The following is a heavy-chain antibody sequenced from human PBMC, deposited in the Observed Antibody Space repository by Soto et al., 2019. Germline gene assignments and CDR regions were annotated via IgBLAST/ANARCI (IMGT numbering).Heavy chain of an antibody. CDR1: GGTFSSYA. D-gene: IGHD2-8*01. V-gene: IGHV1-69*13. J-gene: IGHJ4*02. CDR2: IIPIFGTA. Sequence: SVKVSCKASGGTFSSYAISWVRQAPGQGLEWMGGIIPIFGTANYAQKFQGRVTITADESTSTAYMELSSLRSEDTAVYYCARAPSYCTNGVCYHSPFDYWGQGTLVTVSS. CDR3: ARAPSYCTNGVCYHSPFDY.